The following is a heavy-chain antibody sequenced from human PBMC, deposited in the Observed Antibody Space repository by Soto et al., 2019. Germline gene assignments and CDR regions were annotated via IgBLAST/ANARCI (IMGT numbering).Heavy chain of an antibody. Sequence: PSETLSLTCTVSGGSISSYYWSWIRQPPGKGLEWIGYIYYSGITYYNPSLKSRVTISVDTSKSQFSLKLSSVTAADTAVYYCARGGGVYYFDYWGQGTLVTVS. CDR2: IYYSGIT. V-gene: IGHV4-59*01. D-gene: IGHD2-8*02. CDR3: ARGGGVYYFDY. J-gene: IGHJ4*02. CDR1: GGSISSYY.